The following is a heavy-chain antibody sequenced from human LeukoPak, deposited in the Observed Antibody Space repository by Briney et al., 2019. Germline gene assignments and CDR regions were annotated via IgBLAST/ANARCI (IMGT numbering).Heavy chain of an antibody. CDR3: ASTPKYYYDSSGLYYFDY. J-gene: IGHJ4*02. CDR1: GYTFTDSY. D-gene: IGHD3-22*01. V-gene: IGHV1-2*04. Sequence: VASVKVSCKASGYTFTDSYMHWVRQAPGQGLEWMGWINPNSGDTNYAQKFQGCVTMTRDTSISTAYMELSRLRSDDTAVYYCASTPKYYYDSSGLYYFDYWGQGTLVTVSS. CDR2: INPNSGDT.